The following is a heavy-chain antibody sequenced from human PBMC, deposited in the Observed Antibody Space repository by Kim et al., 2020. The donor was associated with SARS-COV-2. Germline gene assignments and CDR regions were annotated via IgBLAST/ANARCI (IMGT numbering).Heavy chain of an antibody. Sequence: GGSLRLSCAASGFTFSSYWMTWVRQAPGKGLECVANIKQDGNQKYYVDSVKGRFTISRDNAKNSLYLQMNSLRAEDTAVYYCARDGDLYSSGKDAFDSWG. J-gene: IGHJ3*02. CDR3: ARDGDLYSSGKDAFDS. CDR2: IKQDGNQK. CDR1: GFTFSSYW. D-gene: IGHD6-19*01. V-gene: IGHV3-7*01.